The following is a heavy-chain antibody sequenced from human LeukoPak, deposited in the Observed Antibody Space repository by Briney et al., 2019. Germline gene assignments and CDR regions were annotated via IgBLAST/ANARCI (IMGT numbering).Heavy chain of an antibody. Sequence: GGSLRLSCAASGFTFSSYAITWVRQAPGKGLEWLSAISDSGDRTYYADSVKGRFTISRDNSKNTLYLQMNSLRAEDTAVYYCAKESKYYPWGQGTLVTVSS. V-gene: IGHV3-23*01. D-gene: IGHD3-10*01. CDR3: AKESKYYP. CDR2: ISDSGDRT. J-gene: IGHJ5*02. CDR1: GFTFSSYA.